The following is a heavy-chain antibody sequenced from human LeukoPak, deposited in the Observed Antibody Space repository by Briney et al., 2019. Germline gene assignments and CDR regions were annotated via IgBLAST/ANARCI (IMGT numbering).Heavy chain of an antibody. Sequence: PGGSLRLSCAASGFTFSSYGMHWVRQAPGKGLEWVAVISYDGSNKYYADSVKGRFTISRDNSKNTLYLQMNSLRAEDTAVYYCAKDRLLEYYDILTGLNYYGMDVWGQGTTVTVSS. J-gene: IGHJ6*02. CDR2: ISYDGSNK. V-gene: IGHV3-30*18. CDR3: AKDRLLEYYDILTGLNYYGMDV. CDR1: GFTFSSYG. D-gene: IGHD3-9*01.